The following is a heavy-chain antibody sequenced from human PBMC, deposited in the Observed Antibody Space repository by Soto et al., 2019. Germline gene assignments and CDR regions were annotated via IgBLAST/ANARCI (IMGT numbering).Heavy chain of an antibody. CDR1: GFTFSSYS. V-gene: IGHV3-21*01. Sequence: GGSLRLSCAASGFTFSSYSMNWVRQAPGKGLEWVSSISSSSSYIYYADSVKGRFTISRDNAKNSLYLQMNSLRAEDTAVYYCARAGVVIIPNWFDPWGQGTLVTVSS. CDR3: ARAGVVIIPNWFDP. D-gene: IGHD3-3*01. J-gene: IGHJ5*01. CDR2: ISSSSSYI.